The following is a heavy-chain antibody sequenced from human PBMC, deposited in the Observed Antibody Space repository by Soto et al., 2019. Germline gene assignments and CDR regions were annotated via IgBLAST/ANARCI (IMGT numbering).Heavy chain of an antibody. CDR3: ARDEFKAAADTFYYYYGMDV. J-gene: IGHJ6*02. D-gene: IGHD6-13*01. CDR1: GFTFSSYW. V-gene: IGHV3-7*01. Sequence: PGGSLRLSCAASGFTFSSYWMSWVRQAPGKGLEWVANIKQDGSEKYYVDSVKGRFTISRDNAKNSLYLQMNSLRAEDTAVYYCARDEFKAAADTFYYYYGMDVWGQGTTVNVSS. CDR2: IKQDGSEK.